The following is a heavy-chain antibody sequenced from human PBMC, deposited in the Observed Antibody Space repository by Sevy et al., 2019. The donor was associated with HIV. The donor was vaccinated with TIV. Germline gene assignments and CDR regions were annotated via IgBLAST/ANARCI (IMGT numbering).Heavy chain of an antibody. CDR3: AKSGNIPVGIAVAGPYDAFFDY. Sequence: GGSLRLSCAASGFTFSSYAMSWVRQAPGKGLEWVSSISGSGLSTYYADSVKGRFTISRDNSKNTRYLQMNSLRAEDTAVYYCAKSGNIPVGIAVAGPYDAFFDYWGQGTLVTVSS. D-gene: IGHD6-19*01. CDR2: ISGSGLST. CDR1: GFTFSSYA. V-gene: IGHV3-23*01. J-gene: IGHJ4*02.